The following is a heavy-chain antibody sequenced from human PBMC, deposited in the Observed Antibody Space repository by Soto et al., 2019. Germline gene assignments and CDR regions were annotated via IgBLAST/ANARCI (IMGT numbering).Heavy chain of an antibody. Sequence: SETLSLTCTVSGGSISSGDYYWSWIRQPPGKGLEWIGYIYYSGSTYYNPSLKSRVTISVDTSKNQFSLKLSSVTAADTTVYYCARGAAAENYYGMDVWGQGTTVTVSS. J-gene: IGHJ6*02. CDR2: IYYSGST. D-gene: IGHD6-13*01. V-gene: IGHV4-30-4*01. CDR3: ARGAAAENYYGMDV. CDR1: GGSISSGDYY.